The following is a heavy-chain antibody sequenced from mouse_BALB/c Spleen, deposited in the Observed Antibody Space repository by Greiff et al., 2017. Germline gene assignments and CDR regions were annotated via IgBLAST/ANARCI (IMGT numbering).Heavy chain of an antibody. Sequence: VQLQQSGPGLVKPSQSLSLTCTVTGYSITSDYAWNWIRQFPGNKLEWMGYISYSGSTSYNPSLKSRISITRDTSKNQFFLQLNSVTTEDTATYYCARNYRAYAMDYWGQGTSVTVSS. CDR3: ARNYRAYAMDY. D-gene: IGHD2-14*01. V-gene: IGHV3-2*02. CDR1: GYSITSDYA. CDR2: ISYSGST. J-gene: IGHJ4*01.